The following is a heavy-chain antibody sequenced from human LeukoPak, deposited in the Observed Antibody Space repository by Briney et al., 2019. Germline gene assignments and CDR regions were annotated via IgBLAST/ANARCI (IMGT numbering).Heavy chain of an antibody. D-gene: IGHD6-19*01. V-gene: IGHV3-48*03. CDR3: ARDASMAGMLDY. Sequence: GGSLRLSCAASGFTFSSYEMNWVRQAPGKGLEWVSYISSSGSTIYYADSVKGRFTISRDNAKNSLYLQMNSLRAEDTGVYYCARDASMAGMLDYWGQGTLVTVSS. CDR1: GFTFSSYE. CDR2: ISSSGSTI. J-gene: IGHJ4*02.